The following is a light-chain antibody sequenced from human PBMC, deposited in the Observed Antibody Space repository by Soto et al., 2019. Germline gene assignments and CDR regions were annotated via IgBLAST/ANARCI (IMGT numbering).Light chain of an antibody. Sequence: ENVFTQSPSTPSFSPREKNPTSRTALQSVSSSYLAWYQQKPGQAPRLLIYGASSRATGIPDRFSGSGSGTDFTLTISRLEPEDFAVYYCQQYGSSPQTFGQGTKVDIK. J-gene: IGKJ1*01. V-gene: IGKV3-20*01. CDR3: QQYGSSPQT. CDR2: GAS. CDR1: QSVSSSY.